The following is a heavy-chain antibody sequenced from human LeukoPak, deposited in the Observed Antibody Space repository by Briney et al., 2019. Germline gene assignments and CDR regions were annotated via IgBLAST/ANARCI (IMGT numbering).Heavy chain of an antibody. D-gene: IGHD3-22*01. CDR3: AGARKYYYDSSGYFDY. CDR1: GGSFSGYY. CDR2: INHSGST. Sequence: SETLSLTCAVYGGSFSGYYWSWIRQPPGKGLEWIGEINHSGSTNYNPSLKSRVTISVDTSKNQFSLKLSSVTAADTAVYYCAGARKYYYDSSGYFDYWGQGTLVTVSS. V-gene: IGHV4-34*01. J-gene: IGHJ4*02.